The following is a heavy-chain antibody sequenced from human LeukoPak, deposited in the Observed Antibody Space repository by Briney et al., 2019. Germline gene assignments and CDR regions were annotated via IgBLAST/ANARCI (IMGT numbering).Heavy chain of an antibody. V-gene: IGHV3-7*01. J-gene: IGHJ3*02. CDR3: ARGQYYYDSSGYRLVGAFDI. Sequence: GGSXRLSCAASGFTFSSYWMSWVRQAPGKGVEWVANIKEEGSEKYYVDSVKGGFTISRDNAKNSLYLQMNSLRAEDTAVYYCARGQYYYDSSGYRLVGAFDIWGQGTMVTVSS. CDR1: GFTFSSYW. CDR2: IKEEGSEK. D-gene: IGHD3-22*01.